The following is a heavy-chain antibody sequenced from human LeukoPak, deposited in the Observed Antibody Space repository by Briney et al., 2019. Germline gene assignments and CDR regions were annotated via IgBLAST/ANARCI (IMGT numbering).Heavy chain of an antibody. J-gene: IGHJ5*02. CDR3: ARGGLTIFQSWFDP. D-gene: IGHD3-3*01. V-gene: IGHV1-2*06. CDR2: INPNSGGT. Sequence: ASVKVSCKASGYTFTGYYMHWVRQAPGQGLEWMGRINPNSGGTNYAQKFQGRVTMTRDTSISTAYMELSRLRSDDTAVYYCARGGLTIFQSWFDPWGQGTLVTASS. CDR1: GYTFTGYY.